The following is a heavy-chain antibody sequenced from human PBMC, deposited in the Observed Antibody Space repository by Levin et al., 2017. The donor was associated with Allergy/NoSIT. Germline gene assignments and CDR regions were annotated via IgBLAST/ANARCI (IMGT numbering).Heavy chain of an antibody. CDR2: INSDGIVT. CDR1: GFTFSSHW. CDR3: ARDGVDIVTTINYYYYYYMDV. V-gene: IGHV3-74*01. J-gene: IGHJ6*03. Sequence: GGSLRLSCVVSGFTFSSHWMHWVRQAPGKGLVWLSRINSDGIVTNYADSVKGRFTISRDNAKNTLYLQMNSLRAEDTAVYYCARDGVDIVTTINYYYYYYMDVWGKGTTVTVSS. D-gene: IGHD5-12*01.